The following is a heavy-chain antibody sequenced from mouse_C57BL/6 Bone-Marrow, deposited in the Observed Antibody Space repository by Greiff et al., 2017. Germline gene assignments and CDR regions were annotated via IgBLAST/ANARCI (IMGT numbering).Heavy chain of an antibody. Sequence: EVKLVESGEGLVKPGGSLKLSCAASGFTFSSYAMSWVRQTPEKRLEWVAYISSGGDYIYYADTVKGRIIISRDNARNTLDLQMSSLKSEDTAMYYYTRALGLLWYFDYWGQGTALTVSS. CDR2: ISSGGDYI. D-gene: IGHD1-1*02. CDR1: GFTFSSYA. J-gene: IGHJ2*01. V-gene: IGHV5-9-1*02. CDR3: TRALGLLWYFDY.